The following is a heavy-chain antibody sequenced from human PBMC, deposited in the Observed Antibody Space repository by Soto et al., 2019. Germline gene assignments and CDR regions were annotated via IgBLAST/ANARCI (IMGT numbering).Heavy chain of an antibody. D-gene: IGHD6-13*01. Sequence: SETLSLTCTFSGCSISSYYWSWIRQPPGKGLEWIGYIYYSGSTNYNPSLKSRVTISVDTSKNQFSLKLSSVTTADTAVYYCARDRPLKKQQNSAFDYWGQGTLVTVSS. CDR1: GCSISSYY. CDR2: IYYSGST. V-gene: IGHV4-59*01. J-gene: IGHJ4*02. CDR3: ARDRPLKKQQNSAFDY.